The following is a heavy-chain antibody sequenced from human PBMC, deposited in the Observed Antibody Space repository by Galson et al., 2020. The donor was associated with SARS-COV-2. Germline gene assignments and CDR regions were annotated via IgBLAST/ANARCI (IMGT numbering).Heavy chain of an antibody. V-gene: IGHV3-11*06. CDR1: GFTFSDYY. CDR3: ARGLSYYDSSGYYP. D-gene: IGHD3-22*01. J-gene: IGHJ5*02. CDR2: ISSSSSYT. Sequence: GESLKISCAASGFTFSDYYMSWIRQAPGKGLEWVSYISSSSSYTNYADSVKGRFTISRDNAKNSLYLQMNSLRAGDTAVYYCARGLSYYDSSGYYPWGQGTLVTVSS.